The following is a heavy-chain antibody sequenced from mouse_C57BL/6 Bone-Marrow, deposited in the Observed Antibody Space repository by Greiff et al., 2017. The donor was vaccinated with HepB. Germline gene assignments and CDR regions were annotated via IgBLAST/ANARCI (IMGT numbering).Heavy chain of an antibody. CDR2: ISDGGSYT. J-gene: IGHJ3*01. D-gene: IGHD2-3*01. CDR3: ARDEGWLLPPFAY. V-gene: IGHV5-4*01. Sequence: EVHLVESGGGLVKPGGSLKLSCAASGFTFSSYAMSWVRQTPEKRLEWVATISDGGSYTYYPDNVKGRFTISRDNAKNNLYLQMSHLKSEDTAMYYCARDEGWLLPPFAYWGQGTLVTVSA. CDR1: GFTFSSYA.